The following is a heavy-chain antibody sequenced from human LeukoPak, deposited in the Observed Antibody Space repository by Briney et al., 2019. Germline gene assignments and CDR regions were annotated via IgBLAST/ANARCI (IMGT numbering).Heavy chain of an antibody. CDR1: GFTVTDFY. D-gene: IGHD2-21*02. J-gene: IGHJ4*02. CDR3: ARDSGRDGVDY. CDR2: IYDGGSA. V-gene: IGHV3-66*01. Sequence: GGSLRLSCAASGFTVTDFYISWVRQAPGKGLEWVSVIYDGGSAYYADFVKGRFTISRDNPKNTVHLQMNSLRAEDTAMYYCARDSGRDGVDYWGQGTLVTVSS.